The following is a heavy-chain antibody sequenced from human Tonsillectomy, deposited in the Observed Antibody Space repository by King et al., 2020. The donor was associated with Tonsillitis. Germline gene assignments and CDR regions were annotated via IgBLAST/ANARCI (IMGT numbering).Heavy chain of an antibody. CDR3: AGGGNYYDSSGYLGPFDY. Sequence: QLVQSGGGLVQPGGSLRLSCAASGFTFSTYEMIWVRQAPGKGLEWVSYISSSGSTVYYADSVKGRFTISRDNAKNSLYMQMNSLRAEETAVYSCAGGGNYYDSSGYLGPFDYWGQGTLVTVSS. CDR2: ISSSGSTV. D-gene: IGHD3-22*01. J-gene: IGHJ4*02. V-gene: IGHV3-48*03. CDR1: GFTFSTYE.